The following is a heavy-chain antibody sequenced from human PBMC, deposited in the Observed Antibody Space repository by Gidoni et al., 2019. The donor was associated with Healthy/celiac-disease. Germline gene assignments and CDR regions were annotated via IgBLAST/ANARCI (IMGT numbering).Heavy chain of an antibody. CDR1: GFTFSSYD. J-gene: IGHJ3*02. CDR3: ARGGSRGKAFDI. Sequence: QVQLVESGGGVVQPGRSLRLSCAASGFTFSSYDMLWVRQDPGKGGEWVAVISYDVSNKYYADSVKGRFTISRDNSKNTLYLQMNSLRAEDTAVYYCARGGSRGKAFDIWGQGTMVTVSS. V-gene: IGHV3-30*03. CDR2: ISYDVSNK. D-gene: IGHD1-26*01.